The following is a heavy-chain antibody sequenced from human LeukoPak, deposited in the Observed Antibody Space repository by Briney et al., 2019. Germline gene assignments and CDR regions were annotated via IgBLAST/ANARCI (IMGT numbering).Heavy chain of an antibody. D-gene: IGHD5-12*01. CDR2: INPSGST. Sequence: SETLSLTCAVYGGSFSGDYWSWIRQSPGKGPEWIGEINPSGSTKYTPSLKSRVTMSVDTSKKQLFLKLTSVTAADTAVYYCARGALVATNTRNFDYWGQGTLVTVSS. V-gene: IGHV4-34*01. J-gene: IGHJ4*02. CDR3: ARGALVATNTRNFDY. CDR1: GGSFSGDY.